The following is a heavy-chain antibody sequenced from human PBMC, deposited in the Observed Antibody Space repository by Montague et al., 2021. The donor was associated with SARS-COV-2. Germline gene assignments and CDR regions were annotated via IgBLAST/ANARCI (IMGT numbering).Heavy chain of an antibody. CDR1: GGSISNYY. CDR3: ARDFDY. CDR2: IYYSGST. V-gene: IGHV4-59*01. Sequence: SETLSLTCTVSGGSISNYYWSWIRQPPGRGLEWIGYIYYSGSTDYSPSLKSRVTISLDTSKNRFSLKLSSVTAADTAVYYCARDFDYWGQGTLVTVSS. J-gene: IGHJ4*02.